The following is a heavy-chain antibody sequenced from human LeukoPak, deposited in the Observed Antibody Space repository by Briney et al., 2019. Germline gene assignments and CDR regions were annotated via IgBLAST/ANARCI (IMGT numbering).Heavy chain of an antibody. CDR2: ISSSGSDK. Sequence: PGGSLRLSCAASGFPFSDHEMNWVRQAPGKGLEWVSYISSSGSDKYYPDSVKDRFTISRDNAKNSLYLQMNSLRAEDTAVYYCARRTSGAFAIWGQGTKVTVSS. J-gene: IGHJ3*02. V-gene: IGHV3-48*03. CDR1: GFPFSDHE. CDR3: ARRTSGAFAI.